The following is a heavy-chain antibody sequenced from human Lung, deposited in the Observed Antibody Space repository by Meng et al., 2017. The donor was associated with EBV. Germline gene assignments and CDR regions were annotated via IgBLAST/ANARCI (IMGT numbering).Heavy chain of an antibody. CDR3: ASNFWSGYMGY. Sequence: QGQLQESGPGLVKPSETLSLTCTVSGGSFNNYYWSWIRQPAGKGLEWIGHIQTSGNTNYNPSLKSRITMSMDTSKNHFSLNLSSVTAADTAVYYCASNFWSGYMGYWGQGTLVTVSS. J-gene: IGHJ4*02. CDR1: GGSFNNYY. V-gene: IGHV4-4*07. D-gene: IGHD3-3*01. CDR2: IQTSGNT.